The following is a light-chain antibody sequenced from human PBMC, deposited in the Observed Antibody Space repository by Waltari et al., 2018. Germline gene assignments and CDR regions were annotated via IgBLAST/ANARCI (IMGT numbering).Light chain of an antibody. CDR1: VSAKTY. J-gene: IGLJ3*02. CDR3: YSTADNNWV. CDR2: KDT. Sequence: SYELTQPSSVSVSPGQTATITCSGDVSAKTYGRWLQQKPGQAPVVVIYKDTERPSGIPERFSGSDSGTTVTLTITGAQFDDEADYYCYSTADNNWVFGGGTKLTVL. V-gene: IGLV3-27*01.